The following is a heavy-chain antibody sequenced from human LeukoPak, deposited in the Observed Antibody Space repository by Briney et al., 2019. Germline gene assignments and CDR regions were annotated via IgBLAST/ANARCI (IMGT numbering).Heavy chain of an antibody. CDR3: AREGWGATVFDY. CDR1: GFTFSSYS. J-gene: IGHJ4*02. CDR2: ISSSSSYI. Sequence: GRSLRLSCAASGFTFSSYSMNWVRQAPGKGLEWVSSISSSSSYIYYADSVKGRFTISRDNAKNSLYLQMNSLRAEDTAVYYCAREGWGATVFDYWGQGTLVTVSS. V-gene: IGHV3-21*01. D-gene: IGHD1-26*01.